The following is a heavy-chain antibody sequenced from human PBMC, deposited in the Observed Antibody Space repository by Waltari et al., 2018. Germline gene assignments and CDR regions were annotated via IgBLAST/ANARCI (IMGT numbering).Heavy chain of an antibody. CDR3: ARRSRDSSGHFYSDY. CDR2: ISYGGGT. J-gene: IGHJ4*02. CDR1: GDSTSSNTHP. V-gene: IGHV4-39*02. D-gene: IGHD3-22*01. Sequence: LQLQESGPGLVKPSETLSLPCTVSGDSTSSNTHPRAWVRQPPGAGLEWIATISYGGGTYYKPSLKSRVTISIDTSKNHYSLVLTSVTAADTAVYYCARRSRDSSGHFYSDYWGQGTLVAVSS.